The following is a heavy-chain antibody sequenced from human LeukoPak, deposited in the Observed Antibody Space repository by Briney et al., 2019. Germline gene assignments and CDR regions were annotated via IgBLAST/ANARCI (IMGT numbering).Heavy chain of an antibody. CDR2: VHWMGGST. Sequence: RGSLRLSCAASGFTPDDYGMSWVRPAHRKGREWVSAVHWMGGSTGYADSVKGRFTLPRDKDRNSLYLQMNNLRAEDTALYYCARRRVTVVRGVDITSYYFDYWGQGTLVTVSS. V-gene: IGHV3-20*04. CDR1: GFTPDDYG. J-gene: IGHJ4*02. D-gene: IGHD3-10*01. CDR3: ARRRVTVVRGVDITSYYFDY.